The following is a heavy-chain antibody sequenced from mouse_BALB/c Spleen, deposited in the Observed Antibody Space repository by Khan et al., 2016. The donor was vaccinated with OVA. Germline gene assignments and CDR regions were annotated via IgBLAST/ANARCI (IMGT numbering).Heavy chain of an antibody. CDR2: IWSGGIT. Sequence: VQLQESGPGLVQPSQSLSITCTVSGFSLTSYGIHWVRQSPGKGLEWLGVIWSGGITDYNATFISRLSISKDISKSQVFFKMNSLQANDTAKYYCARNRNGYFDDWGQGTTLTVSS. V-gene: IGHV2-2*02. CDR3: ARNRNGYFDD. CDR1: GFSLTSYG. J-gene: IGHJ2*01. D-gene: IGHD1-1*02.